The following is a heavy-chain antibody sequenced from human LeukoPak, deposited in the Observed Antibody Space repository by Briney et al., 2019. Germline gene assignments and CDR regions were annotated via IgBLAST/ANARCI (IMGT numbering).Heavy chain of an antibody. V-gene: IGHV3-48*02. Sequence: GGSLRLSCVASGFSFNNFGMSWVRQAPGKGLEWVSYISSRSSNIYYADSVKGRFTISRDNAKNSLYLQMNSLRDEDTAVYYCARIPGGYYYAMDVWGQGTTVTVSS. D-gene: IGHD3-16*01. CDR2: ISSRSSNI. CDR1: GFSFNNFG. J-gene: IGHJ6*02. CDR3: ARIPGGYYYAMDV.